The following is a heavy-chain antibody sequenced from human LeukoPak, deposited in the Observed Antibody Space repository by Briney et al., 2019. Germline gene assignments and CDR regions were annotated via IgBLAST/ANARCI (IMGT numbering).Heavy chain of an antibody. D-gene: IGHD2-15*01. V-gene: IGHV4-61*01. CDR3: ARVDCLTSSCPFDY. CDR1: GGSVTSASNY. J-gene: IGHJ4*02. CDR2: IYFSGDT. Sequence: KPSETLSLTCTVSGGSVTSASNYWTWIRQAPGKGLEWIGYIYFSGDTNYNPSLKSRVTISLDTSKNQFSLKLKSVTAADTAVYYCARVDCLTSSCPFDYWGQGTLVTVSS.